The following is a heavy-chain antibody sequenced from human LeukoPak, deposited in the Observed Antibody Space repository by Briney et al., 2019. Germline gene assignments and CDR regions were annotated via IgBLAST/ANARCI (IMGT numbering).Heavy chain of an antibody. CDR2: INPNSGGT. V-gene: IGHV1-2*06. J-gene: IGHJ4*02. Sequence: ASVKVSCKASGYTFTGYYMYWVRQAPGQGLEWMGRINPNSGGTNYAQKFQGRVTMTTDTSTSAAYMELRSLRSDDTAVYYCARDGYFDHWGQGTLVTVSS. CDR3: ARDGYFDH. CDR1: GYTFTGYY.